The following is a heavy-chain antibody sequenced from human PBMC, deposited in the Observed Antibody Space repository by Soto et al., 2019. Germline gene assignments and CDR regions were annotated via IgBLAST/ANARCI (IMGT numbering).Heavy chain of an antibody. J-gene: IGHJ4*02. CDR3: GRHEAGWYFDS. CDR1: RGSISSGTNY. Sequence: SETLSLTCTVSRGSISSGTNYWAWIRQPPGKGLECIANIYYSGRTFYNPSLKSRVTISLDTSKTQFSLKLRSVTAADTAVYCCGRHEAGWYFDSWGQGTLVTVSS. V-gene: IGHV4-39*01. D-gene: IGHD6-25*01. CDR2: IYYSGRT.